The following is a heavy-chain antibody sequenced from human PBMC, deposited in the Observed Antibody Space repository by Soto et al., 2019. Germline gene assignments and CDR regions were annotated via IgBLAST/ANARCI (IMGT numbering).Heavy chain of an antibody. J-gene: IGHJ4*02. Sequence: EVQLVESGGGLVQPGGSLRFSCAASGFTFSSYAMHWVRQAPGKGLEYVSAISSNGGSTYYANSVKGRFTISRDNSKSTLYLQMGSLRAEDMAVYYCARGPGYYFDYWGQGTLVTVSS. CDR2: ISSNGGST. CDR3: ARGPGYYFDY. CDR1: GFTFSSYA. V-gene: IGHV3-64*01.